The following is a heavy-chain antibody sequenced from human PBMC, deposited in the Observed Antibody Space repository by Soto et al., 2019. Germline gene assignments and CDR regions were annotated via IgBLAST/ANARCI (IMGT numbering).Heavy chain of an antibody. CDR1: GYTFTGYY. J-gene: IGHJ4*02. D-gene: IGHD2-2*01. V-gene: IGHV1-2*02. CDR2: INPNSGNT. Sequence: ASVKVSCKASGYTFTGYYMHWVRQAPGQGLEWMGWINPNSGNTNYAQKFQGRVTMTTDTSTSTAYMELSRLRSDDTAVYYCAIYKIVFVPAAMGYCGQLTLVPVSS. CDR3: AIYKIVFVPAAMGY.